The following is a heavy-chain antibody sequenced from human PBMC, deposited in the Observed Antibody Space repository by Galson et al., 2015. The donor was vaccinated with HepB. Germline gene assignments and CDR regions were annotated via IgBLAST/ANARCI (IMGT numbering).Heavy chain of an antibody. CDR3: ARVAAGTHYYNVMDV. V-gene: IGHV3-21*01. CDR2: ISSIGSYI. D-gene: IGHD6-13*01. CDR1: GFTFSSYS. J-gene: IGHJ6*02. Sequence: SLRLSCAPSGFTFSSYSMNWVRQAPGKGLEWVSSISSIGSYIYYADSLKGRFTISRDNAKHSLYLQMNSLRAEDTAVYYCARVAAGTHYYNVMDVWGQGTTVTVSS.